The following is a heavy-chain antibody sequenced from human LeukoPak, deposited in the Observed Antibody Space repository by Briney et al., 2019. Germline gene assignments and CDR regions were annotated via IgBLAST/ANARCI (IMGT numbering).Heavy chain of an antibody. CDR1: GFSLSTSGGG. Sequence: SGPTLVKPTQTLTLTCTFSGFSLSTSGGGVGWIRQPPGKALEWLALIYWDDDKRYSPSLKSRLTITKDTSKNQVVLTMTNMDPVDTATYYCAHRRESGYSYGYFDYWGQGTLVTVSS. D-gene: IGHD5-18*01. CDR2: IYWDDDK. V-gene: IGHV2-5*02. J-gene: IGHJ4*02. CDR3: AHRRESGYSYGYFDY.